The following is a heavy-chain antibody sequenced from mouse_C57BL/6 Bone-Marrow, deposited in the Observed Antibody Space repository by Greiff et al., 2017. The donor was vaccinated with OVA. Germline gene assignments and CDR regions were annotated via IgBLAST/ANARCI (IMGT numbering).Heavy chain of an antibody. J-gene: IGHJ4*01. Sequence: EVKLMESGGGLVKPGGSLKLSCAASGFTFSSYAMSWVRQTPEKRLEWVATISDGGSYTYYPDNVKGRFTISRDNAKNNLYLQMSHLKSEDTAMYYCAREVETVVAMDYWGQGTSVTVSS. CDR3: AREVETVVAMDY. CDR1: GFTFSSYA. V-gene: IGHV5-4*01. D-gene: IGHD1-1*01. CDR2: ISDGGSYT.